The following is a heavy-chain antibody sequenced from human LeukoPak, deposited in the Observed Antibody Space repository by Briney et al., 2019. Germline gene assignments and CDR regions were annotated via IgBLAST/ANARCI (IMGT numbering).Heavy chain of an antibody. D-gene: IGHD3-10*01. CDR2: ISNSGGST. V-gene: IGHV3-23*01. CDR1: GFTFSSCV. Sequence: GGSLRLSCAASGFTFSSCVGSWVRQAPGKGLEWVSAISNSGGSTYYADSVKGRFTISRDNSKNTLYLQMNSLRAEDTAVYYCANEGGTMLRGDLDYWGQGTLVTVSS. J-gene: IGHJ4*02. CDR3: ANEGGTMLRGDLDY.